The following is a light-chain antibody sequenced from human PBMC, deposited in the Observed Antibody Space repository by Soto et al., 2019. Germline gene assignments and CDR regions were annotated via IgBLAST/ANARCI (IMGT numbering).Light chain of an antibody. J-gene: IGLJ1*01. CDR1: SSDVGGYNY. CDR2: DVS. V-gene: IGLV2-11*01. CDR3: CLYAGSPYV. Sequence: QYALTQPRSVSGSPGQSVTISCTGTSSDVGGYNYVSWYQQHPGKAPKVMIYDVSKRPSGVPDRFSGSKSGNTASLTISGLQAEDDADYYCCLYAGSPYVFGTGTKLTVL.